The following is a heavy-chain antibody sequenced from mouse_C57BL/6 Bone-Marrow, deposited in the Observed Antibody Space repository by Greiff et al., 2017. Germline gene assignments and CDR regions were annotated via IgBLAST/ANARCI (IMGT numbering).Heavy chain of an antibody. D-gene: IGHD2-4*01. CDR3: ARSYDYDDYTMDY. CDR2: MHPNGGSP. J-gene: IGHJ4*01. V-gene: IGHV1-64*01. Sequence: QVQLKQPGAELVKPGASVKLSCKASGYTFTNYWMHWVKQRPGQGLEWIGMMHPNGGSPDYNEKFKSEATLSVDKSSRTAYTELSSLTSEDSAVYYCARSYDYDDYTMDYGGQGTSVTVSS. CDR1: GYTFTNYW.